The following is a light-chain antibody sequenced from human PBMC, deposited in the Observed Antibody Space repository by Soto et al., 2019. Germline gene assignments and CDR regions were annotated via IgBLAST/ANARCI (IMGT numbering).Light chain of an antibody. CDR1: QSISSW. CDR2: HAS. Sequence: DIPITQSPSTLSASVGDRVTITCRASQSISSWLAWYQQRPGTAPKLLIYHASTLESGVPSRFSGSGSETEFTLTISGLQPGDSATYYCQQYNSYSPTFGQGTKVDIK. J-gene: IGKJ1*01. V-gene: IGKV1-5*01. CDR3: QQYNSYSPT.